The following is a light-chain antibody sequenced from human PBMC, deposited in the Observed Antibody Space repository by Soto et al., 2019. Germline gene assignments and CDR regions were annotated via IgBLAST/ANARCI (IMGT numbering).Light chain of an antibody. V-gene: IGKV3-11*01. J-gene: IGKJ2*01. CDR2: DAS. Sequence: EIVLTQSPATLSLSPGERATLSCRASQNVGDYLAWYQQKPGQAPRLLIYDASNRATGIPARFSGSGSGTDFTLTISSLEPEDFAVYYCQQRSNWSTFGQGTKLEIK. CDR1: QNVGDY. CDR3: QQRSNWST.